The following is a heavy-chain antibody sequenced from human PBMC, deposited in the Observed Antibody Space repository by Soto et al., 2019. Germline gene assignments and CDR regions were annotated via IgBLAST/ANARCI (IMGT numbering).Heavy chain of an antibody. V-gene: IGHV3-23*01. D-gene: IGHD3-22*01. CDR2: ISASGGSR. J-gene: IGHJ6*02. Sequence: GGSLTLSCAVSGFTFNSYGMSCVRQAPGKWLEWVSAISASGGSRYYADSVNGRFTISRDNSKNTLCFQMNSLRTEDTAVYYCARRYYYDGSGPYGMDVWGQETTVTVSS. CDR3: ARRYYYDGSGPYGMDV. CDR1: GFTFNSYG.